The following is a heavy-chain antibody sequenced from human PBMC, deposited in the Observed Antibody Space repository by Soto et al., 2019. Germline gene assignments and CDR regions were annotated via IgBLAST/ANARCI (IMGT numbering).Heavy chain of an antibody. D-gene: IGHD2-2*01. CDR2: IIYSGGST. J-gene: IGHJ4*02. Sequence: GGSLRLSCASSGVTFSSSAMGWARQAPGKGLEWVSDIIYSGGSTYYAESVKGRFTISRDNSKNTLNLQMNALRVEDTAVYYCARGPHVGISTSWGQGIQVSVSS. CDR3: ARGPHVGISTS. CDR1: GVTFSSSA. V-gene: IGHV3-23*01.